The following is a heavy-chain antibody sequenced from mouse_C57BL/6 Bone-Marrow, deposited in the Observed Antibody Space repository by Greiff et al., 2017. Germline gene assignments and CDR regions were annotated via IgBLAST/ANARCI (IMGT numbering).Heavy chain of an antibody. CDR1: GFTFSSYA. CDR2: ISDGGSYT. J-gene: IGHJ3*01. CDR3: ARGDSTMVRGGFAY. D-gene: IGHD2-2*01. Sequence: EVQVVESGGGLVKPGGSLKLSCAASGFTFSSYAMSWVRQTPEKRLEWVATISDGGSYTYYPDNVKGRFTISRDNAKNNLYLQMSHLKSEDTAMYYCARGDSTMVRGGFAYWGQGTLVTVSA. V-gene: IGHV5-4*01.